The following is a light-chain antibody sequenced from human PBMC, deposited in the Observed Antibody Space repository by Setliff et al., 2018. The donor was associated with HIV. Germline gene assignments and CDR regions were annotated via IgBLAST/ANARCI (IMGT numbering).Light chain of an antibody. V-gene: IGLV2-14*03. Sequence: QSVLTQPATVSGSPGQSITISCTGTSSDVGGYDLVSWYQQNPGQAPKLLSYDVTTRPSGVSSRFSGSKSDTAASLTISGLQAEDEADYYCNSYSTSSTPLYVFGTGTKVTVL. J-gene: IGLJ1*01. CDR1: SSDVGGYDL. CDR2: DVT. CDR3: NSYSTSSTPLYV.